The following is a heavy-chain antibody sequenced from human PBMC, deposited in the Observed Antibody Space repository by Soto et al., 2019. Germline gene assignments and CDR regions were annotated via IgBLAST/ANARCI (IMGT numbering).Heavy chain of an antibody. V-gene: IGHV1-8*01. Sequence: GASVKVSCKASGYTFTSFDIHWVRQATGQGLEWMGWMNPYSGNTGYAQKFQGRLTMTRDTSISTAYMELSSLRSEDTAVYYCARLFRVRRGGGSDYWGQGTLVTVSS. CDR2: MNPYSGNT. D-gene: IGHD1-26*01. CDR3: ARLFRVRRGGGSDY. J-gene: IGHJ4*02. CDR1: GYTFTSFD.